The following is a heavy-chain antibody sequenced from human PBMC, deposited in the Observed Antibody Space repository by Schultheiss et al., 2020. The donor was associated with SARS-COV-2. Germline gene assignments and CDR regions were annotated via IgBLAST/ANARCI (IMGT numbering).Heavy chain of an antibody. CDR2: ISWNSGSI. D-gene: IGHD2-2*01. Sequence: GGSLRLSCAASGFTFDDYAMHWVRQAPGKGLEWVSGISWNSGSIGYADSVKGRFTISRDNSKNTLYLQMNSLRAEDTAVYYCAKEVVVPAARYNWFDPWGQGTLVTVSS. CDR3: AKEVVVPAARYNWFDP. J-gene: IGHJ5*02. V-gene: IGHV3-9*01. CDR1: GFTFDDYA.